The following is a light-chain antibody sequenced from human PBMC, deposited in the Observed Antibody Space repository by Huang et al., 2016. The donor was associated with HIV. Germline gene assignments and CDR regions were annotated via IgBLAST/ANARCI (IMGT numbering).Light chain of an antibody. Sequence: EIVLTQSPATLSLSPGQRATLPCRASVSVGSYLAWYQQKPGQAPRLLIYDASTRATGIPARFNGSGSGTDFTLTISSLKPEDFAVYSCQQRSNWPLSFGGGTKVEIK. J-gene: IGKJ4*01. V-gene: IGKV3-11*01. CDR3: QQRSNWPLS. CDR1: VSVGSY. CDR2: DAS.